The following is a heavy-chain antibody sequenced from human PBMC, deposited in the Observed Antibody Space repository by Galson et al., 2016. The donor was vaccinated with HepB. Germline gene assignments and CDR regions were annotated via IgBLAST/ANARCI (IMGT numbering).Heavy chain of an antibody. CDR3: ARDPGYITAAPFFDY. V-gene: IGHV3-23*01. Sequence: SLRLSCAASGFTFGNYPMMWVRQTSEKGLEWLSRISASGTDTHLADSVKGRFTTSRDNSKNTLYLQVNGLRVEDTALYYCARDPGYITAAPFFDYWGQGTLVTVSS. D-gene: IGHD5-24*01. J-gene: IGHJ4*02. CDR2: ISASGTDT. CDR1: GFTFGNYP.